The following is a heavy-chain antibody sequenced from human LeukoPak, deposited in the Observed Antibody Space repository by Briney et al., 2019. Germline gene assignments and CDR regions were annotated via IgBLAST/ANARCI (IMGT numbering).Heavy chain of an antibody. J-gene: IGHJ4*02. Sequence: SETLSLTCAVYGGSFSGYYWNWIRQPPGKGLEWIGEINHSGSTNYNPSLKSRVTISMDTSKNQFSLKLCSVTAADTAVYYCARAYYYDSSGPGDFDYWGQGTLVTVSS. CDR3: ARAYYYDSSGPGDFDY. CDR2: INHSGST. CDR1: GGSFSGYY. V-gene: IGHV4-34*01. D-gene: IGHD3-22*01.